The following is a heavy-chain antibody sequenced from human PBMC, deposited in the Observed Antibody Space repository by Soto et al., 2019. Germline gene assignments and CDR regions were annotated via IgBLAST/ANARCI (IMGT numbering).Heavy chain of an antibody. D-gene: IGHD4-17*01. V-gene: IGHV4-59*08. Sequence: SETLSLTCTVSGGSISSYYWSWIRQPPGKGLEWIGYIYYSGSTNYNPSLKSRVTISVDTSKNQLSLKLSSVTAADTAVYYCARRYGYFFDYWGQGTLVTVSS. CDR2: IYYSGST. J-gene: IGHJ4*02. CDR3: ARRYGYFFDY. CDR1: GGSISSYY.